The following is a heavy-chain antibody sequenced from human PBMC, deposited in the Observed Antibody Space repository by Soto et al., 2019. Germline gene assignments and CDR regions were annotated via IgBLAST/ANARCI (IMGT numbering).Heavy chain of an antibody. CDR3: ATDGAASAAMGV. Sequence: EVQLVESGGGLVKPGGSLRLSCAASGLTFSTYGMNWVRQAPGKGLEWVSPISSGGEYVGYADSVKGRLTISRDNAKNSLYLQLDSLRVEDTAVYYCATDGAASAAMGVWGQGTTVTVSS. V-gene: IGHV3-21*01. CDR2: ISSGGEYV. CDR1: GLTFSTYG. J-gene: IGHJ6*02. D-gene: IGHD6-13*01.